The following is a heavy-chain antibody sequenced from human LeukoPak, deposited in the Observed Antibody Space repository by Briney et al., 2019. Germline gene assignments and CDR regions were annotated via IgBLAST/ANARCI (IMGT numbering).Heavy chain of an antibody. V-gene: IGHV4-59*01. J-gene: IGHJ4*02. CDR2: IYYSGST. D-gene: IGHD1-20*01. Sequence: SETLSLTCTVSGGSISSYYWSWIRKPPGKGLEWIGYIYYSGSTNYNPSLKSRVTISVDTSKNQFSLKLSSVTAADTAVYYCARDTVTGTTPGTFDYWGQGTLVTVSS. CDR1: GGSISSYY. CDR3: ARDTVTGTTPGTFDY.